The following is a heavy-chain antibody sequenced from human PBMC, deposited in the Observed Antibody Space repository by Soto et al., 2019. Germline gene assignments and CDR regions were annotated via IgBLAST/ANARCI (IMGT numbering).Heavy chain of an antibody. D-gene: IGHD1-26*01. CDR3: ARTRSAWSDFHYYSLDV. J-gene: IGHJ6*02. Sequence: GGSLRLSCAASGFTFNSYGMHWVRQGPGNGLEWVAFISYDSTKTYYADSVKGRFTISRDNSNSALYVQMNSLTGEDTAVYYCARTRSAWSDFHYYSLDVWGQGTTVTVS. CDR1: GFTFNSYG. V-gene: IGHV3-30*03. CDR2: ISYDSTKT.